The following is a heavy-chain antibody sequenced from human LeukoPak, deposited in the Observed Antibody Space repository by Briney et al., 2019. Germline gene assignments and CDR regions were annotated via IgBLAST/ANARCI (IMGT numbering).Heavy chain of an antibody. CDR2: IIPIFGTA. CDR3: ARVAGSPWGLWPLIDY. CDR1: GGTFSSYA. J-gene: IGHJ4*02. D-gene: IGHD3-10*01. Sequence: GASVKVSCKASGGTFSSYAISWVRQAPGQGLEWMGGIIPIFGTANYAQKFQGRVTITADESTSTAYMELSSLRSEDTAVYYCARVAGSPWGLWPLIDYWGQGTLVTVSS. V-gene: IGHV1-69*13.